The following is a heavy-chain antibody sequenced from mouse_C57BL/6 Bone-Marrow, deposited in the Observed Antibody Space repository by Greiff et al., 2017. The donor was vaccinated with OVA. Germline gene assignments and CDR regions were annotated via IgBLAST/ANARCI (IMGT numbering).Heavy chain of an antibody. CDR1: GYTFTSYW. Sequence: VQLQQPGAELVKPGASVKMSCKASGYTFTSYWITWVKQRPGQGLEWIGDIYPGSGSTNYKEKFKRKGTLTVDTSSSTAYMQLSSLTAEDSAVXYCTRRGYGSTWFAYWGQGTLVTVSA. CDR3: TRRGYGSTWFAY. CDR2: IYPGSGST. J-gene: IGHJ3*01. V-gene: IGHV1-55*01. D-gene: IGHD1-1*01.